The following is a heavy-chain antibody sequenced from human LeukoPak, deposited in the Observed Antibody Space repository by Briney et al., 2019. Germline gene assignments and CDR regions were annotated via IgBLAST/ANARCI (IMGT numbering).Heavy chain of an antibody. CDR3: ARGKWNYPFDY. J-gene: IGHJ4*02. D-gene: IGHD1-7*01. CDR2: IYNGDST. Sequence: PGGSLRLSCAASGFTVSSNYVSWVRQAPGKGLEWVSVIYNGDSTYYADSVKGRFTISRDNSKNTLYLQMNSLRAEDTAVYYCARGKWNYPFDYWGQGTLVTVSS. V-gene: IGHV3-53*01. CDR1: GFTVSSNY.